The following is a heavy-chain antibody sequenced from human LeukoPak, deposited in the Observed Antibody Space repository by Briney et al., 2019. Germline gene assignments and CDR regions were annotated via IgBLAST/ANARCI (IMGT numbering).Heavy chain of an antibody. CDR1: GGTFSSYA. V-gene: IGHV1-69*04. Sequence: SVKVSCKASGGTFSSYAISWVRQAPGQGLEWMGRIIPILGIANYAQKFQGRVTITADKSTSTAYMELSSLRSEDTAVYYCARPTSYDYVWGSSWRSPRYGMDVWGQGTTVTVSS. CDR3: ARPTSYDYVWGSSWRSPRYGMDV. D-gene: IGHD3-16*01. J-gene: IGHJ6*02. CDR2: IIPILGIA.